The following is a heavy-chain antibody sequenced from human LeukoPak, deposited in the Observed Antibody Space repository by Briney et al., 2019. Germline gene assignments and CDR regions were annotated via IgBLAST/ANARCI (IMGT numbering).Heavy chain of an antibody. CDR1: GFTFSSYE. CDR3: AREAIYYDSSGYYYDRDY. J-gene: IGHJ4*02. V-gene: IGHV3-48*03. Sequence: GGSLRLSCAAAGFTFSSYEMNWVRQAPGKGLEWVSYISSSGSTICYADSVKGRFTISRDNAKNSLYLQMNSLRAEDTAVYYCAREAIYYDSSGYYYDRDYWGQGTLVTVSS. CDR2: ISSSGSTI. D-gene: IGHD3-22*01.